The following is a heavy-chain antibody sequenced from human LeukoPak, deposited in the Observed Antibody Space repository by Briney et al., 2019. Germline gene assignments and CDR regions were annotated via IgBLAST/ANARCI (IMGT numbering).Heavy chain of an antibody. J-gene: IGHJ4*02. D-gene: IGHD5/OR15-5a*01. CDR3: AKGFSTHYEY. CDR2: ISGSGGST. Sequence: GGSLRLSGAASGFTFSTYAMSWVRQAPGKGLEWVSGISGSGGSTYYADSVKGRFTISRDNSKNTLFLQMNSLSAEDTAVYYCAKGFSTHYEYWGQGTPVTVSS. V-gene: IGHV3-23*01. CDR1: GFTFSTYA.